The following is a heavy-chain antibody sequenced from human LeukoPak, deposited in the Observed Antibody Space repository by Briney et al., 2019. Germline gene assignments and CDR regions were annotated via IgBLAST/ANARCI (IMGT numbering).Heavy chain of an antibody. CDR3: ATSSPVGATLYYGMDV. J-gene: IGHJ6*02. CDR1: GGSISSSNW. D-gene: IGHD1-26*01. Sequence: PSETLSLTCAVSGGSISSSNWWSWVRQPPGKGLEWIGEIYHSGSTNYNPSLKSRVTISVDKSKNQFSLKLSSVTAADTAVYYCATSSPVGATLYYGMDVWGQGTTVTVSS. CDR2: IYHSGST. V-gene: IGHV4-4*02.